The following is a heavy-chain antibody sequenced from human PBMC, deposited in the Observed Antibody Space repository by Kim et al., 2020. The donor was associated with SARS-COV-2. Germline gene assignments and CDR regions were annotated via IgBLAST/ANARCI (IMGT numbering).Heavy chain of an antibody. V-gene: IGHV3-30*18. J-gene: IGHJ6*02. Sequence: GGSLRLSCAASGFTFSSYGMHWVRQAPGKGLEWVAVISYDGSNKYYADSVKGRFTISRDNSKNTLYLQMNSLRAEDTAVYYCAKMGKYCSSTSCYTPYYGMDVWGQGTTVTVSS. D-gene: IGHD2-2*02. CDR1: GFTFSSYG. CDR2: ISYDGSNK. CDR3: AKMGKYCSSTSCYTPYYGMDV.